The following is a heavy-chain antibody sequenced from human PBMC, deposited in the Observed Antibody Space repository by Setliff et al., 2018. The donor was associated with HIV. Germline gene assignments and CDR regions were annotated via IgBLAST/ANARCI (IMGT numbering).Heavy chain of an antibody. CDR1: GGSFSDYY. CDR3: ARARRAGSGPKYFQH. J-gene: IGHJ1*01. Sequence: SETLSLTCALYGGSFSDYYWSWIRQPPGMGLEWIGEVNRGRRTNYNSSLKSRVTISVDKSKNQFSLRLSSVTAADTAVYYCARARRAGSGPKYFQHWGQGTLVTVSS. V-gene: IGHV4-34*01. D-gene: IGHD2-15*01. CDR2: VNRGRRT.